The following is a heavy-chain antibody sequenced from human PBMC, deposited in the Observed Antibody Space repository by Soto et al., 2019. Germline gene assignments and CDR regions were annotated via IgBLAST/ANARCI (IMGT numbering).Heavy chain of an antibody. CDR1: GGTFSSYT. CDR3: ARDTYGDYGDY. D-gene: IGHD4-17*01. Sequence: QVQLVHSGAEVKKPGSSVKVSCKASGGTFSSYTISWVRQAPGQGLEWMGRIIPILGIANYAQKFQGRVTITADKSTSTAYMELSSLRSEDTAVYYCARDTYGDYGDYWGQGTLVTVSS. V-gene: IGHV1-69*04. CDR2: IIPILGIA. J-gene: IGHJ4*02.